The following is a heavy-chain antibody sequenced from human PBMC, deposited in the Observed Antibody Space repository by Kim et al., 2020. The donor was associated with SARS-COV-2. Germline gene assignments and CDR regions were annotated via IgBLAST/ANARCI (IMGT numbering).Heavy chain of an antibody. Sequence: SETLSLTCAVYGGSFSGYYWSWIRQPPGKGLEWIGEINHSGSTNYNPSLKSRVTISVDTSKNQFSLKLSSVTAADTAVYYCAGTPPYYYGSGGYPPYFVYWGEGRLVAVSS. V-gene: IGHV4-34*01. CDR2: INHSGST. CDR1: GGSFSGYY. CDR3: AGTPPYYYGSGGYPPYFVY. J-gene: IGHJ4*02. D-gene: IGHD3-10*01.